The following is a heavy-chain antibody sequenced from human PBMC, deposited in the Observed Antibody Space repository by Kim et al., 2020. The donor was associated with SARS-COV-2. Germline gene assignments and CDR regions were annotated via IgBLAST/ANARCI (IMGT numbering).Heavy chain of an antibody. V-gene: IGHV4-34*01. Sequence: SETLSLTCAVYGGSFSGYYRSWIRQPPGKGLEWIGEINHSGSTNYNPSLKSRVTISVDTSKNQFSLKLSSVTAADTAVYYCARLFIVVVPAASSGQRERYNWFDPWGQGTLVTVSS. D-gene: IGHD2-2*01. CDR1: GGSFSGYY. CDR3: ARLFIVVVPAASSGQRERYNWFDP. J-gene: IGHJ5*02. CDR2: INHSGST.